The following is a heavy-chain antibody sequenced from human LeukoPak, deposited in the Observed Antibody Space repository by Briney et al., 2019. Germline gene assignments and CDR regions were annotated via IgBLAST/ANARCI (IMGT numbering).Heavy chain of an antibody. CDR3: GRAYYYDSSGYFPFDY. CDR2: ISSSSSYI. D-gene: IGHD3-22*01. J-gene: IGHJ4*02. Sequence: GGSLRLSCAASGFTFSSYSMNWVRQAPGKGLEWVSSISSSSSYIYYADSVKGRFTISRDNAKNSLYLQMNSLRAEDTAVYYCGRAYYYDSSGYFPFDYWGQGTLVTVSS. V-gene: IGHV3-21*01. CDR1: GFTFSSYS.